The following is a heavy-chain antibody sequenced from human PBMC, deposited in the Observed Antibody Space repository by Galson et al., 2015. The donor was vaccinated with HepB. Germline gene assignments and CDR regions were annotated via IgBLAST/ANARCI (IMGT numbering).Heavy chain of an antibody. Sequence: SLRLSCAASGFTFSSYSMNWVRQAPGKGLEWVSSISSSSSYIYYADSVKGRFTISRDNAKNSLYLQMNCLRAEDTAVYYCARDGFRYSSGWYLPYWYFDLWGRGTLVTVSS. D-gene: IGHD6-19*01. V-gene: IGHV3-21*01. CDR2: ISSSSSYI. CDR1: GFTFSSYS. J-gene: IGHJ2*01. CDR3: ARDGFRYSSGWYLPYWYFDL.